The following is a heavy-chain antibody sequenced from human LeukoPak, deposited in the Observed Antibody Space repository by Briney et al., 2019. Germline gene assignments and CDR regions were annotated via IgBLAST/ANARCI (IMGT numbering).Heavy chain of an antibody. Sequence: GGSLRLSCAASGFTFSIYAMSWVRQAPGKGLEWVSGISGSDGSTYYADSVKGRFTISRDISKNTLYLQMNSLRAEDTAVYYCAKDRHSSGWYSDYWGQGTLVTVSS. CDR3: AKDRHSSGWYSDY. D-gene: IGHD6-19*01. V-gene: IGHV3-23*01. J-gene: IGHJ4*02. CDR2: ISGSDGST. CDR1: GFTFSIYA.